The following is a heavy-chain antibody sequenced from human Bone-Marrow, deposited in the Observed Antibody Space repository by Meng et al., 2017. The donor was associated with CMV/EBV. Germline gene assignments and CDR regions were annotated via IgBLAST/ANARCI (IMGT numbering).Heavy chain of an antibody. CDR3: ARETHYYDSSGYYPFDY. Sequence: GESLKISCAASGFTFSSYSMNWVRQAPGKGLEWVSSISSSSSYIYYADSVKGRFTISRDNAKNSLYLQMNSLRAEDTAVYYCARETHYYDSSGYYPFDYWGQGTLVTFSS. V-gene: IGHV3-21*01. CDR2: ISSSSSYI. CDR1: GFTFSSYS. J-gene: IGHJ4*02. D-gene: IGHD3-22*01.